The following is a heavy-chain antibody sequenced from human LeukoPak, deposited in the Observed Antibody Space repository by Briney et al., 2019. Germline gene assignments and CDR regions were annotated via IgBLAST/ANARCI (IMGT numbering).Heavy chain of an antibody. D-gene: IGHD5-12*01. J-gene: IGHJ4*02. Sequence: SLRLSCSASGFTFSSYAMHWVRQAPGKGLEWVAVISYDGSNKYYADSVKGRFTISRDNSKNTLYLQMNSLRAEDTAVYYCARDHPLEMATSRLEYYFGYWGPETLVTVSS. V-gene: IGHV3-30-3*01. CDR2: ISYDGSNK. CDR3: ARDHPLEMATSRLEYYFGY. CDR1: GFTFSSYA.